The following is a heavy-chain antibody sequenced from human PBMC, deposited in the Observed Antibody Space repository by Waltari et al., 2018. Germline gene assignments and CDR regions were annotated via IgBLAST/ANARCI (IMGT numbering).Heavy chain of an antibody. V-gene: IGHV1-2*02. CDR1: GGSISSNTW. Sequence: QVQLQESGPGLVKPSGTLSLTCAVSGGSISSNTWWSWVRQPPGKGLEWMGWINPNSGGTNYAQKFQGRVTMTRDTSISTAYMELSRLRSDDTAVYYCARDGVATTTHDYWGQGTLVTVSS. CDR3: ARDGVATTTHDY. CDR2: INPNSGGT. D-gene: IGHD5-12*01. J-gene: IGHJ4*02.